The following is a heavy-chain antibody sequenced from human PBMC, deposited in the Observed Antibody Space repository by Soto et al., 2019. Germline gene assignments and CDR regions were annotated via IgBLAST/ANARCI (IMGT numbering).Heavy chain of an antibody. J-gene: IGHJ3*02. CDR2: IYSGGST. V-gene: IGHV3-53*01. D-gene: IGHD1-1*01. CDR3: AREVNWNYAFDI. CDR1: GFTVSSNY. Sequence: GGSLRLSCAASGFTVSSNYMSWVRQAPGKGLEWVSVIYSGGSTYYADSVKGRFTISRDNSKNTLYLQMNSLRAEDTAVYYCAREVNWNYAFDIWGQGTMVTVSS.